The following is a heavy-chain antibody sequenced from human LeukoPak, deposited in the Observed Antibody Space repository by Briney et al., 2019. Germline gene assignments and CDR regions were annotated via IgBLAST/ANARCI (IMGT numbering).Heavy chain of an antibody. CDR3: ARGTGMVVTAIRDRYYFDY. CDR1: GGSISSGGYC. CDR2: IYYSGST. V-gene: IGHV4-31*03. D-gene: IGHD2-21*02. Sequence: SQTLSLTCTVSGGSISSGGYCWSWIRQHRGQGLEWIVYIYYSGSTYYNPSIKSRITISVYTEKNQFSLKLSSVTAADTAVYYCARGTGMVVTAIRDRYYFDYWGQGTLVTVSS. J-gene: IGHJ4*02.